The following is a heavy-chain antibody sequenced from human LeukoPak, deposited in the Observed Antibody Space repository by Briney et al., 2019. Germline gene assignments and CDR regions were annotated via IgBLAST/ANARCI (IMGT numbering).Heavy chain of an antibody. J-gene: IGHJ4*02. V-gene: IGHV5-51*01. CDR2: IFPGDSDT. D-gene: IGHD3-10*01. CDR1: GYSFPNYW. CDR3: ARLSDYGSGTYYNTLDY. Sequence: GESLKISCKSSGYSFPNYWSGWVRQMPGKGLGWMGIIFPGDSDTRYSPSFQGQVTISADKSISTAYLQWSSLKASDTAMYYCARLSDYGSGTYYNTLDYWGQGTLVTVSS.